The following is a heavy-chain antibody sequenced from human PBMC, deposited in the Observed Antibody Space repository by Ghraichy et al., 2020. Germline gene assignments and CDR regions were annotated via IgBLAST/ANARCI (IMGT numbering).Heavy chain of an antibody. CDR2: IRYDGSNK. J-gene: IGHJ4*02. CDR3: AKAYSSGWLGKFDY. Sequence: GGSLRLSCAASGFTFSSYGMHWVRQAPGKGLEWVAFIRYDGSNKYYADSVKGRFTISRDNSKNTLYLQMNSLRAEDTAVYYCAKAYSSGWLGKFDYWGQGTLVTVSS. V-gene: IGHV3-30*02. CDR1: GFTFSSYG. D-gene: IGHD6-19*01.